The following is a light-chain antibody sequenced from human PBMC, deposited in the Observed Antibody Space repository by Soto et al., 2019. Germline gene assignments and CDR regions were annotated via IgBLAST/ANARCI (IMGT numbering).Light chain of an antibody. J-gene: IGLJ1*01. CDR3: TSYTAGNTPPYV. Sequence: SALTQPASVSGSPGQSITISCTGSSSDVGTFKYVSWYQQHPGRAPKLMIYEVSNRPSGISNRFSGSKSAYTASLTISGLQSEDEAFYYCTSYTAGNTPPYVFGTGTKVTVL. CDR2: EVS. CDR1: SSDVGTFKY. V-gene: IGLV2-14*01.